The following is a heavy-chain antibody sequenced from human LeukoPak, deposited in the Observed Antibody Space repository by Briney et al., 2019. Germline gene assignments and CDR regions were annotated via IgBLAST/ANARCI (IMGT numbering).Heavy chain of an antibody. CDR1: GGSVSSGSYY. D-gene: IGHD1-14*01. V-gene: IGHV4-61*01. J-gene: IGHJ5*02. CDR3: ARDRRNLFDP. Sequence: SETLSPTCTVSGGSVSSGSYYWSWIRQPPGKGLEWIGYIYYSGSTNYNPPLKSRVTISVDTSKNQFSLKLSSVTAADTAVYYCARDRRNLFDPWGQGTLVTVSS. CDR2: IYYSGST.